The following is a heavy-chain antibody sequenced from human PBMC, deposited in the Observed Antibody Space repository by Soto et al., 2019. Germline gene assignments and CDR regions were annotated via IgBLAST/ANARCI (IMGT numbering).Heavy chain of an antibody. D-gene: IGHD1-1*01. Sequence: SVKVSCKASGGTFSSYAISWVRQAPGQGLEWMGGIIPIFGTGNYAQKFQGRVTITADKSTSTAYMELSSLRSQDKAVYYCASPGTGCVWGQGTTVTVSS. CDR1: GGTFSSYA. V-gene: IGHV1-69*06. CDR3: ASPGTGCV. J-gene: IGHJ6*02. CDR2: IIPIFGTG.